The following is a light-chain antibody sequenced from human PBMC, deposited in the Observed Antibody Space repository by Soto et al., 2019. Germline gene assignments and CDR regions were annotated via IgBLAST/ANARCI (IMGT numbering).Light chain of an antibody. CDR3: QQRDDWPLT. CDR1: QSVSSR. CDR2: DVS. Sequence: EIELTQSPSTLSLSVGEGATLSCRASQSVSSRLGWYQQKPGQAPTLLIYDVSNMATGIPARFSGSGSDTDFTLTLSSLDPEDFEIDYCQQRDDWPLTFGGGTRVEIK. J-gene: IGKJ4*02. V-gene: IGKV3-11*01.